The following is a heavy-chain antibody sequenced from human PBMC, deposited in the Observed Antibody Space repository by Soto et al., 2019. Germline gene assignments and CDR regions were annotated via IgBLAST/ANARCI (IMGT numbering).Heavy chain of an antibody. Sequence: GXSVKVSCKASGYRFTTHARIWVRQAPGQRPEWMGWINTGNGNTRYSPKFQGRVNITRDTSASTAYMELSSLKSEDTAVYYCARGEQLYHYYYGMDVWGQGSTVTVSS. CDR3: ARGEQLYHYYYGMDV. CDR2: INTGNGNT. J-gene: IGHJ6*02. V-gene: IGHV1-3*04. CDR1: GYRFTTHA.